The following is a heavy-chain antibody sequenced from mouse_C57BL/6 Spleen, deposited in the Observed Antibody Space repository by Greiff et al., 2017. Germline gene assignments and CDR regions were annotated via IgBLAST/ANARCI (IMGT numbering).Heavy chain of an antibody. CDR2: ISSGSSPI. Sequence: EVKLVESGGGLVKPGGSLKLSCAASGFTFSDYGMHWVRQAPEKGLEWVAYISSGSSPIYYADTVKGRFTISRDNAKNTLFLQMTSLRSEDTAMYYCARTGTKYFDYWGQGTTLTVYS. D-gene: IGHD4-1*01. CDR1: GFTFSDYG. V-gene: IGHV5-17*01. CDR3: ARTGTKYFDY. J-gene: IGHJ2*01.